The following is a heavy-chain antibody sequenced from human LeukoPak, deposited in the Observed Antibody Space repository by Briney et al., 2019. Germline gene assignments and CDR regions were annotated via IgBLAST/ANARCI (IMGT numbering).Heavy chain of an antibody. CDR3: ARVPLWFGESYYYHMDV. V-gene: IGHV1-18*01. J-gene: IGHJ6*03. CDR1: AYTFTNYG. Sequence: ASVKVSCKASAYTFTNYGISWVRQAPGQGLECMGWINTYNGNTNYAQKFQGRVTMTTDTSTSTAYMELRSLRSDDTAVYYCARVPLWFGESYYYHMDVWGKGTTVTVSS. D-gene: IGHD3-10*01. CDR2: INTYNGNT.